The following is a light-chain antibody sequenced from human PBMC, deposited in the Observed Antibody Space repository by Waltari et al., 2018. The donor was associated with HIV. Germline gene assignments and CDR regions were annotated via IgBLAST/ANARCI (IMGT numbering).Light chain of an antibody. CDR3: QQSYTAPRT. V-gene: IGKV1-39*01. Sequence: DIQLTQSPSSLSASLGDRITLNCRASQDFASYLNWYRHRPGTAPQLLLYVASNLQTGVPSRFSASGSGTDFSLTIDGLQREDFATYFCQQSYTAPRTFGLGTKVE. J-gene: IGKJ1*01. CDR2: VAS. CDR1: QDFASY.